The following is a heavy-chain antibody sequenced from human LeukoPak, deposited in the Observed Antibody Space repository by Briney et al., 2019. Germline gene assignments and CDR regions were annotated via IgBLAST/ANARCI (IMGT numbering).Heavy chain of an antibody. CDR1: GFTVSSNY. Sequence: PGGSLRLSCAASGFTVSSNYMSWVRQAPGKGLEWVSVIYSGGSTYYADSVKGRFTISSDNSKNTLYLQMNSLRAEDTAVYYCASNLRATVTNPYCYYYYGMDVWGQGTTVTVSS. V-gene: IGHV3-66*01. D-gene: IGHD4-17*01. CDR2: IYSGGST. CDR3: ASNLRATVTNPYCYYYYGMDV. J-gene: IGHJ6*02.